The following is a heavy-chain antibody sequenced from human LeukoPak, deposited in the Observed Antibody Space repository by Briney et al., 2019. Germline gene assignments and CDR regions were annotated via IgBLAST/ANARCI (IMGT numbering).Heavy chain of an antibody. CDR3: VRGFYSPHY. CDR1: GGSISSDY. Sequence: PSETLSLTCTVFGGSISSDYWSWIRQPPGKGLEWIGYIYYSGRTYYNPSLKSRITISVDTSKNQFSLKLSSVTAADTAVYYCVRGFYSPHYWGQGTLVTVSS. V-gene: IGHV4-59*01. CDR2: IYYSGRT. J-gene: IGHJ4*02. D-gene: IGHD4-11*01.